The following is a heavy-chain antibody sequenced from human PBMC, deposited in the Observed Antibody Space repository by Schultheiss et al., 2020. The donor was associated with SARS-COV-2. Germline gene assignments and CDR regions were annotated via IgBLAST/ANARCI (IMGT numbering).Heavy chain of an antibody. CDR2: IKRNADIT. CDR3: VKEGSGYCSSTSCNPNWFDP. V-gene: IGHV3-23*01. D-gene: IGHD2-2*03. Sequence: GGSLRLSCAASGFTFSNAWMSWVRQAPGKGLDWVSNIKRNADITYYADSVKGRFTISRDNSKNTLYLQMNSLRPEDTAVYYCVKEGSGYCSSTSCNPNWFDPWGQGTLVTVSS. CDR1: GFTFSNAW. J-gene: IGHJ5*02.